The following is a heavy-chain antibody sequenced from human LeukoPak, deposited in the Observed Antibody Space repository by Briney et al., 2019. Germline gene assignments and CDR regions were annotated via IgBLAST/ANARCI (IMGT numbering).Heavy chain of an antibody. CDR1: GYSISSGYY. V-gene: IGHV4-38-2*01. D-gene: IGHD2-2*03. J-gene: IGHJ4*02. CDR2: IYHSGST. CDR3: ARNPVLDIVVVPAAIFDY. Sequence: PSETPSLTCAVSGYSISSGYYWGWIRQPPGKGLEWIGSIYHSGSTYYNPSLKSRVTISVDTSKNQFSLKLSSVTAADTAVYYCARNPVLDIVVVPAAIFDYWGQGTLVTVSS.